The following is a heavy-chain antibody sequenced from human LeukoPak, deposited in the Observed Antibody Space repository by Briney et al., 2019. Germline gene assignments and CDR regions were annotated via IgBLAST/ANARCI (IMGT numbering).Heavy chain of an antibody. D-gene: IGHD3-10*01. CDR3: ARGLEGYHYGSGYYPQ. CDR2: INPNSGGT. J-gene: IGHJ4*02. CDR1: GYTFTGYY. V-gene: IGHV1-2*02. Sequence: GASMKVSCKASGYTFTGYYIHWLRQAPGQGLEWMGFINPNSGGTNYAQKFQGRVTMTRDTSISTAYMELSSLTSDDTAVYYCARGLEGYHYGSGYYPQWGQGTLITVSS.